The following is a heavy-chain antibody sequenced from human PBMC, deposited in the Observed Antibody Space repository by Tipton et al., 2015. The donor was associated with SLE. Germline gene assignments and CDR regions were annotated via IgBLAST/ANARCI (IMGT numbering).Heavy chain of an antibody. CDR1: GVSIFNFY. V-gene: IGHV4-59*08. Sequence: TLSLTCTVSGVSIFNFYWSWFRQPPGKGPECIAYIHYSGSTNSNPSLGSRVTISIDTSKSQFFLNLSPVTAADTAVYYCASQGYCGTDCYSDYWGQGIPVTVSS. CDR3: ASQGYCGTDCYSDY. D-gene: IGHD2-21*01. CDR2: IHYSGST. J-gene: IGHJ4*02.